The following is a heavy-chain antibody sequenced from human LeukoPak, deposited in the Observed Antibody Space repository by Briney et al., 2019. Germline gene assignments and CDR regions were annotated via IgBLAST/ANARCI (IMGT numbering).Heavy chain of an antibody. D-gene: IGHD3-10*01. V-gene: IGHV3-30*18. CDR2: MSYDGSNK. Sequence: GGSLILSCAASGFTFSSYGMHWVRQAPGKGLEWVAVMSYDGSNKYYADSVKGRFTISRDNSKNTLFLQMNSLRAEDTAVYYCAKGFASFDYWGQGTLVTVSS. CDR3: AKGFASFDY. CDR1: GFTFSSYG. J-gene: IGHJ4*02.